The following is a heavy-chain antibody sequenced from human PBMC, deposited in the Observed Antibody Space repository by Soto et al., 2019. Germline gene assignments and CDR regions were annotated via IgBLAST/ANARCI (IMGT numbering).Heavy chain of an antibody. Sequence: EVQLVASGGGLVQPGGSLRLSCVASGFTFSRYWMTWVRQAPGKGLEWVANIRQDGNDKYYVDSVRGRFTISRDNARNSLYLQMNSLRAEDTAVYYCARAHQVLWFGELLSNAFDIWGQGTMVTVSS. J-gene: IGHJ3*02. CDR1: GFTFSRYW. CDR3: ARAHQVLWFGELLSNAFDI. CDR2: IRQDGNDK. D-gene: IGHD3-10*01. V-gene: IGHV3-7*03.